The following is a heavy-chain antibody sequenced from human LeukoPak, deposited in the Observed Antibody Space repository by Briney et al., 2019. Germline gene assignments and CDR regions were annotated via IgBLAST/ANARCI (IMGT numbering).Heavy chain of an antibody. Sequence: SVKVSCTASGGTFSSYAISWVRQAPGQGLEWMGGIIPILGTANYAQKFQGRVTITADESTSTAYMELSSLRSEDTAVYYCASGGGSYGGFQHWGQGTLVTVSS. CDR2: IIPILGTA. J-gene: IGHJ1*01. CDR1: GGTFSSYA. D-gene: IGHD1-26*01. CDR3: ASGGGSYGGFQH. V-gene: IGHV1-69*13.